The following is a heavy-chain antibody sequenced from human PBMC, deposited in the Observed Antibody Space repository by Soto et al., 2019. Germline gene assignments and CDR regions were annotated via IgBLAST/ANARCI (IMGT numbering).Heavy chain of an antibody. J-gene: IGHJ3*02. D-gene: IGHD3-10*01. CDR1: VYSFTSYW. CDR2: IYPGDSDT. V-gene: IGHV5-51*01. Sequence: GESLKISCKGSVYSFTSYWIGWVRQMPGKGLEWMGIIYPGDSDTRYSPSFQGQVTISADKSISTAYLQWSSLKASDTAMYYCARGSQGFGELLDDAFDIWGQGTMVTVSS. CDR3: ARGSQGFGELLDDAFDI.